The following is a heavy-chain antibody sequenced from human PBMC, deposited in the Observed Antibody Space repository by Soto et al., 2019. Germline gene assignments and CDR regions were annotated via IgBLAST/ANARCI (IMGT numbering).Heavy chain of an antibody. V-gene: IGHV1-8*01. J-gene: IGHJ5*02. CDR1: GYTFSSYD. D-gene: IGHD3-22*01. Sequence: ASVKVSCKTSGYTFSSYDINWVRQASGQGLEWLGWMNPDSGDTNYARKFLGRVTFTRNTSTGTAYMDLTSLRSDDSAIYYCARGRMGAAQFSNTRAYSYAFDPWGQGTLVTVSS. CDR3: ARGRMGAAQFSNTRAYSYAFDP. CDR2: MNPDSGDT.